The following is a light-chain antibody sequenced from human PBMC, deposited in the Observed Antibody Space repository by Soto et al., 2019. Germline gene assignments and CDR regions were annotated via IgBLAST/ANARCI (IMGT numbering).Light chain of an antibody. CDR2: DAS. J-gene: IGKJ4*01. CDR3: QQRSNWPLT. Sequence: DIVLTQSPTTLSLSPGEIATLSCRASQSVSSYLAWYQQKPGQAPRLLIYDASNRATGIPARFSGSGSGTDFTLTISSLETEDFAVYYCQQRSNWPLTFGRETKVDIK. CDR1: QSVSSY. V-gene: IGKV3-11*01.